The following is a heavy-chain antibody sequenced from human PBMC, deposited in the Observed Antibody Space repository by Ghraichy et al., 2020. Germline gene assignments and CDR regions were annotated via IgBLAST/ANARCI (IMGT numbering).Heavy chain of an antibody. Sequence: GESLNISCTASGFTFDTYAIHWVRQAPGKGLEWVALISYDGTNTYFADFVKGRFTISRDNSENSLFLQMNSLQPDDSAIYYCAKGAGSSGWSGYLEFWGQGVLIAVSS. D-gene: IGHD6-19*01. J-gene: IGHJ4*02. CDR2: ISYDGTNT. CDR1: GFTFDTYA. V-gene: IGHV3-30*18. CDR3: AKGAGSSGWSGYLEF.